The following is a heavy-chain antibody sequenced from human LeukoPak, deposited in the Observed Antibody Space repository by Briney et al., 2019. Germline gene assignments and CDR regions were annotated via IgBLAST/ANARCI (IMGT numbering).Heavy chain of an antibody. CDR2: VKSKTDGGTT. D-gene: IGHD3-3*01. CDR3: AKADDFWSGYFDY. J-gene: IGHJ4*02. V-gene: IGHV3-15*01. CDR1: GFTFSSYA. Sequence: GGSLRLSCAASGFTFSSYAMSWVRQAPGKGLEWVGRVKSKTDGGTTDYAAPVKGRFTISRDDSKNTLYLQMNSPRAEDTAVYYCAKADDFWSGYFDYWGQGTLVTVSS.